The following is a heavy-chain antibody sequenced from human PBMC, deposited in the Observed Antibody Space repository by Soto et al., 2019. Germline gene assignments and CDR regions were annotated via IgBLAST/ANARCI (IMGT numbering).Heavy chain of an antibody. J-gene: IGHJ5*02. Sequence: SVKVSCKASGGTFSSYAISWVRQAPGQGLEWMGGIIPIFGTANYAQRFQGRVTITADESTSTAYMEPSSLRSEDTAVYYCAREESGWFDPWGQGTLVTVS. CDR2: IIPIFGTA. CDR3: AREESGWFDP. D-gene: IGHD6-25*01. V-gene: IGHV1-69*13. CDR1: GGTFSSYA.